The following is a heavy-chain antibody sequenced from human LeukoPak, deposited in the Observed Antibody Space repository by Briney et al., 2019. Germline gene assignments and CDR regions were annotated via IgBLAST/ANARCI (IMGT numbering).Heavy chain of an antibody. CDR2: ISSSSSYI. D-gene: IGHD2-15*01. J-gene: IGHJ4*02. V-gene: IGHV3-21*03. CDR3: ARDEGFCSGGRCHISGFDY. CDR1: GFIFSTYS. Sequence: GGSLRLSCAASGFIFSTYSMNWVRQAPGKGLEWVSSISSSSSYIYYADSVKGRFTISRHNAKNSLYLEMNSLRAEDTAVYYRARDEGFCSGGRCHISGFDYWGQGILVTVSS.